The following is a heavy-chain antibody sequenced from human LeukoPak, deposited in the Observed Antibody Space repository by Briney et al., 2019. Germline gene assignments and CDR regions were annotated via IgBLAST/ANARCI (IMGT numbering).Heavy chain of an antibody. Sequence: GGSLRLSCAASGFTFSSYGMHWVRQAPGKGLEWVAFIRYDGSNKYYADSVKGRFTISRDNSKNTLYLQMNSLRAEDTAVYYCARVSRVVRYFDWPSYWGQGTLVTVSS. CDR2: IRYDGSNK. CDR1: GFTFSSYG. V-gene: IGHV3-30*02. CDR3: ARVSRVVRYFDWPSY. D-gene: IGHD3-9*01. J-gene: IGHJ4*02.